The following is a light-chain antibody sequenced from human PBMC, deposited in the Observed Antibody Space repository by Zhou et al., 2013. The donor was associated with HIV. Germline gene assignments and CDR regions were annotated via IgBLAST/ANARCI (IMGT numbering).Light chain of an antibody. V-gene: IGKV1-NL1*01. CDR2: ATS. CDR3: QQYYSSPWT. J-gene: IGKJ5*01. CDR1: QAISNS. Sequence: DIQMTQSPSSLSASVGDRVTITCRASQAISNSLAWYQQKPGKAPKLLLYATSKLESGVPSRFSGSGSGTDYTLTISSLQPEDFATFYXQQYYSSPWTFGQGTRLEIK.